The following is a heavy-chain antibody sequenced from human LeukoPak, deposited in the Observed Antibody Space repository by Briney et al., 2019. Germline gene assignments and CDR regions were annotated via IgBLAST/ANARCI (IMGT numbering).Heavy chain of an antibody. CDR2: INPKSGGT. J-gene: IGHJ4*02. CDR1: GYTFTDHY. D-gene: IGHD3-22*01. V-gene: IGHV1-2*06. CDR3: AKDKVGDDSGLVDY. Sequence: GASVKVSCKASGYTFTDHYIHWVRQAPGQGLEWMGRINPKSGGTNYAQKFQGRVTMTRDTSISTAYMEVISLRSDDTAVYYCAKDKVGDDSGLVDYWGQGILVTVSS.